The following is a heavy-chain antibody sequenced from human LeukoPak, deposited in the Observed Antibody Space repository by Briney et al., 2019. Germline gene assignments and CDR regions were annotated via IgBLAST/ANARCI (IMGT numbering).Heavy chain of an antibody. CDR2: IYHSGST. CDR3: ARGEWELRRAPLWFDP. V-gene: IGHV4-38-2*01. D-gene: IGHD1-26*01. CDR1: GYSISSGYY. Sequence: SETLSLICAVSGYSISSGYYWGWIRQPPGKGLEWIGSIYHSGSTYYNPSLKRRVTISVDTSKNQFSLKLSSVTAADTAVYYCARGEWELRRAPLWFDPWGQGTLVTVSS. J-gene: IGHJ5*02.